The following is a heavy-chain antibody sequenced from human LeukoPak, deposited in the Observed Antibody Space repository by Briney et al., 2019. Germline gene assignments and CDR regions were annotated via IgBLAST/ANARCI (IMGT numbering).Heavy chain of an antibody. Sequence: ASVKVSCKASGYTFTDYYIHWVRQAPGQGLEGMGWINPNSGGTNYAQKFQGRVTMTRGTSISTTYMELSRLTCDDTAVYYCSRGQGSDLIEYWGQGTLVTVSS. CDR2: INPNSGGT. D-gene: IGHD6-19*01. J-gene: IGHJ4*02. V-gene: IGHV1-2*02. CDR1: GYTFTDYY. CDR3: SRGQGSDLIEY.